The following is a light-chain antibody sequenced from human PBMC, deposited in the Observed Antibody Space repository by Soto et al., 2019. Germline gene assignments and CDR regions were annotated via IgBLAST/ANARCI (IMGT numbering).Light chain of an antibody. J-gene: IGLJ3*02. CDR1: SSDVGSCNC. V-gene: IGLV2-23*02. CDR2: EVN. Sequence: QSVLTQPASVSGSPGQSITISCTGTSSDVGSCNCVSWYQQHPGKAPTLMIYEVNKRPSGFSNRFSGSKSGNTASLTISGLQDEDEADYYCCSSVGSPNWVFGGGTKLTVL. CDR3: CSSVGSPNWV.